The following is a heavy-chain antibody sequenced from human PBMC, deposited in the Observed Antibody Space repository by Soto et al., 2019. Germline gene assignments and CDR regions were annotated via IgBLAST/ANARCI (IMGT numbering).Heavy chain of an antibody. CDR2: ISSSSSYI. D-gene: IGHD1-26*01. Sequence: EVQLVESGGGLVKPGGSLRLSCAASGFTFSSYSMNWVRQAPGKGLEWVSSISSSSSYIYYADSVKGRFTISRDNAKNSVYLQMNSLRAEDTAVYYCARDVPTDPGSAYWGQGTLVTVSS. CDR3: ARDVPTDPGSAY. V-gene: IGHV3-21*01. J-gene: IGHJ4*02. CDR1: GFTFSSYS.